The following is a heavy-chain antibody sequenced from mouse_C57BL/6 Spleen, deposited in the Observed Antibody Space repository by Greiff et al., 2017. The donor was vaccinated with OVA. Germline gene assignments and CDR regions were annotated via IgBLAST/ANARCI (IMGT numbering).Heavy chain of an antibody. CDR3: ARGYYGSSLDY. V-gene: IGHV14-3*01. Sequence: VQLQQSVAELVRPGASVKLSCTASGFNIKNTYMPWVKQRPEQGLEWIGRIDPANGNTKYAPKFQGKATITADTSSNTAYLQLSSLTSEDTAIYYCARGYYGSSLDYWGQGTTLTVSS. J-gene: IGHJ2*01. D-gene: IGHD1-1*01. CDR2: IDPANGNT. CDR1: GFNIKNTY.